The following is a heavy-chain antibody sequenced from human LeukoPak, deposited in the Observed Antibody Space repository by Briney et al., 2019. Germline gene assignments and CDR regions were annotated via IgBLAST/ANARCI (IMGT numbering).Heavy chain of an antibody. CDR1: GYSIPSGYY. J-gene: IGHJ4*02. CDR3: ARRYSNYFFDY. D-gene: IGHD4-11*01. Sequence: SETLSLTCAVSGYSIPSGYYWAWIRQPPGKGLEWIGNIYHSGSTHYNPSLKSRVTISVDTSKNQFSLKLSSVTAADTAVYYCARRYSNYFFDYWGQGTLVTVSS. CDR2: IYHSGST. V-gene: IGHV4-38-2*01.